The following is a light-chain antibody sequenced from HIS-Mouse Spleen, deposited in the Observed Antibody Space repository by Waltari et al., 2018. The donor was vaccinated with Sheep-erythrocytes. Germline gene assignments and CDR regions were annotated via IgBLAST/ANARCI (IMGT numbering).Light chain of an antibody. CDR1: QSVLYSSNNKNY. V-gene: IGKV4-1*01. CDR2: WAS. Sequence: DIVMTQSPDSLAVSLGERATINCKSSQSVLYSSNNKNYLAWYQQKQGQPPKLLIYWASTRESGVPDRFSGSGSGTDFPLTISSLQAEDVAVYYCQQYYSTLLTFGGGTKVEIK. J-gene: IGKJ4*01. CDR3: QQYYSTLLT.